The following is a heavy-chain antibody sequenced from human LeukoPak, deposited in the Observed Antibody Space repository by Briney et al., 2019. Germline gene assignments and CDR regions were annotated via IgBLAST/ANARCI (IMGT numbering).Heavy chain of an antibody. CDR2: ISVGSIT. V-gene: IGHV3-23*01. Sequence: GGSLRLSCAASGFTFSSYAMSWVRQAPGKGLEWVSAISVGSITYYADSVKGRFTISRDNSKNTLYLQMNSLRAEDTAVYYCAKHLAYSRQSPDYWGQGTLVTVSS. CDR3: AKHLAYSRQSPDY. D-gene: IGHD6-13*01. CDR1: GFTFSSYA. J-gene: IGHJ4*02.